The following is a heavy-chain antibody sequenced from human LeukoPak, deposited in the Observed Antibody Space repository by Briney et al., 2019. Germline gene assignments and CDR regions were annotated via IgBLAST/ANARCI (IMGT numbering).Heavy chain of an antibody. Sequence: ASVKVSCKASGYTFTSYDINWVRRATGQGLEWMGWMNPNSGNTGYAQKFQGRVTMTRNTSISTAYMELSSLRSEDTAVYYCARGHLSGYYGSGSYFTDYWGQGTLVTVSS. CDR3: ARGHLSGYYGSGSYFTDY. J-gene: IGHJ4*02. V-gene: IGHV1-8*02. CDR1: GYTFTSYD. D-gene: IGHD3-10*01. CDR2: MNPNSGNT.